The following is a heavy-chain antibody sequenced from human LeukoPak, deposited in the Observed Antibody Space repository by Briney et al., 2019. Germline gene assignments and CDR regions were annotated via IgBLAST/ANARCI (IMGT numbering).Heavy chain of an antibody. CDR3: ARIRLAGREGNVDY. Sequence: ESGPTLVNPTQTLTLTCTFSGFSLSTSGMCVSWIRQPPGKALEWLARIDWDDDKYYSTSLKTRLTISKDTSKNQVVLTMTNMDPVDTATYYCARIRLAGREGNVDYWDQGTLVTVSS. CDR2: IDWDDDK. V-gene: IGHV2-70*11. CDR1: GFSLSTSGMC. D-gene: IGHD6-19*01. J-gene: IGHJ4*02.